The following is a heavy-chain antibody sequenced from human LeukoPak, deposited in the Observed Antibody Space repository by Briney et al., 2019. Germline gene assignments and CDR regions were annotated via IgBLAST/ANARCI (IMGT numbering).Heavy chain of an antibody. CDR2: INHSGST. V-gene: IGHV4-34*01. D-gene: IGHD3-3*01. CDR3: ASLYYDFWSGYYNRPYYYYGMDV. J-gene: IGHJ6*02. Sequence: SETLSLTCAVYGGSFSGYYWSWIRQPPGKGLEWIGEINHSGSTNYNPSLKSRVTISVDTSKNQFSLKLSSVTAADTAVYYCASLYYDFWSGYYNRPYYYYGMDVWGQGTTVTVSS. CDR1: GGSFSGYY.